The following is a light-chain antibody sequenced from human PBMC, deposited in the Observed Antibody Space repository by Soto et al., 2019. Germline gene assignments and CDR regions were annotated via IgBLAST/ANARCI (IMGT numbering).Light chain of an antibody. V-gene: IGKV3-15*01. CDR3: QLYNNRPLT. J-gene: IGKJ1*01. CDR1: QSVSSN. CDR2: GAS. Sequence: EIVMTQSPATLSVSPGERATLSCRASQSVSSNLAWYQQKPGQAPRRLIYGASTRDTGIPARFSGSGSGTAFTLTISSLQSEDFAVYYCQLYNNRPLTFGQGTKVDI.